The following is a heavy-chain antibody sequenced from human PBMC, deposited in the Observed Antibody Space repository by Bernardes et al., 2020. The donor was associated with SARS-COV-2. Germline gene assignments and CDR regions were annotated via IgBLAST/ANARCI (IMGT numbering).Heavy chain of an antibody. Sequence: SETLSLTCTVSGGSLSSYYWSWIRQPPGPGLAWIGYTYYSGRTNYNPSLKSRVTISVDTSKNQFSLTLSSVTAADTAVYYCARGYSSGYYLPPDFDYWGQGTLVTVSS. J-gene: IGHJ4*02. D-gene: IGHD3-22*01. CDR2: TYYSGRT. V-gene: IGHV4-59*01. CDR1: GGSLSSYY. CDR3: ARGYSSGYYLPPDFDY.